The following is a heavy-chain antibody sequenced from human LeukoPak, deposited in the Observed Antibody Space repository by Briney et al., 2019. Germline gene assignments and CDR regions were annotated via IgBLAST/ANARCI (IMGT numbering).Heavy chain of an antibody. Sequence: PSETLSLTCAVYGGSFSGYYWSWIRQPPGKGLEWIGEITHSGSTNYNPSLKSRVTISVDTSKNQFSLKLSSVTAADTAVYYCARGRADYVWGSYRSPLDFDYWGQGTLVTVSS. CDR2: ITHSGST. D-gene: IGHD3-16*02. CDR3: ARGRADYVWGSYRSPLDFDY. J-gene: IGHJ4*02. V-gene: IGHV4-34*01. CDR1: GGSFSGYY.